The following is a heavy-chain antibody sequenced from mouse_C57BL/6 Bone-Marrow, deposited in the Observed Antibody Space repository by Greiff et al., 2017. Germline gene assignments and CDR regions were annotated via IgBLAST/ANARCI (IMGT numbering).Heavy chain of an antibody. CDR3: ARERVLLKGAMDY. CDR1: GYTFTSYW. D-gene: IGHD2-10*01. J-gene: IGHJ4*01. V-gene: IGHV1-53*01. CDR2: INPSNGGT. Sequence: QQPGTELVKPGASVKLSCKASGYTFTSYWMHWVKQRPGQGLEWIGNINPSNGGTNYNEKFKSKATLTVDKSSSTAYMQLSSLTSEDSAVYYCARERVLLKGAMDYWGQGTSVTVSS.